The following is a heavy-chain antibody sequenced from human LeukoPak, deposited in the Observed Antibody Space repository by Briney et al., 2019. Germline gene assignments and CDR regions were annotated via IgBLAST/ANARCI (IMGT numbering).Heavy chain of an antibody. CDR3: ARVEFDRSTDY. CDR2: ISSSSSYI. D-gene: IGHD3-10*01. V-gene: IGHV3-21*01. J-gene: IGHJ4*02. CDR1: GFTFSSYS. Sequence: GGSLRLSCAASGFTFSSYSMNWVRQAPGKGLEWVSSISSSSSYIYYADSVKGRLTISRDNAKNSLYLQMNSLRAEDTAVYYCARVEFDRSTDYWGQGTLVTVSS.